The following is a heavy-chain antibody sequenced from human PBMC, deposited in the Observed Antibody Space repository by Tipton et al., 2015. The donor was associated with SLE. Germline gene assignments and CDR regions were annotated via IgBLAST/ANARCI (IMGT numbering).Heavy chain of an antibody. D-gene: IGHD2-2*01. CDR2: ISSSSSYI. V-gene: IGHV3-21*01. CDR3: ARGQYCSSTSCLPHY. J-gene: IGHJ4*02. Sequence: SLRLSCAASGFTFSSYSMNWVRQAPGKGLEWVSSISSSSSYIYYADSVKGRFTISRDNAKNSLYLQMNSLRAEDTAVYYCARGQYCSSTSCLPHYWGQGTLVTVSS. CDR1: GFTFSSYS.